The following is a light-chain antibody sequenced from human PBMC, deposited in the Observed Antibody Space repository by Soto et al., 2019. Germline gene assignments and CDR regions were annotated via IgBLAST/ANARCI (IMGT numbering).Light chain of an antibody. CDR1: QSISSW. Sequence: DIQLTQSPSTLSASVGDRVTITCRAIQSISSWLAWYQQKPGKAPKLLIFDASRLESGVPSRFSGSASGTEFTLTISSLQPDDFATYYCQQYDNYPLTFGGGTKVDI. J-gene: IGKJ4*01. V-gene: IGKV1-5*01. CDR2: DAS. CDR3: QQYDNYPLT.